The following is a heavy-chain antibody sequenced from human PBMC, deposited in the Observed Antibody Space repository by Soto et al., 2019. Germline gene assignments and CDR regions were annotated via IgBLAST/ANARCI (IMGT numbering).Heavy chain of an antibody. CDR1: GGTFSSYA. D-gene: IGHD3-22*01. J-gene: IGHJ4*02. CDR2: IMTIFGTA. CDR3: ARDLGGWAEDYDSSGYDY. V-gene: IGHV1-69*01. Sequence: VQLVQSGAEVKKPGSSVKLSCKASGGTFSSYAISWVRQAPGQGLEWMGGIMTIFGTANYAQKFQGRVTITPDESKSTAYMELSRLTSVDTAVYYCARDLGGWAEDYDSSGYDYWGQGTLVTVSS.